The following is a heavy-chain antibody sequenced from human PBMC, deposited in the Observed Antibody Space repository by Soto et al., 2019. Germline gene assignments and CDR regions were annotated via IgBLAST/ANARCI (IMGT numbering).Heavy chain of an antibody. CDR3: ARDLRGIAGYYYYYYGMDV. Sequence: ASVKVSCKASGYTFTSYGISWVRQAPGQGLEWMGWISAYNGNTNYAQKLQGRVTMTTDTSTSTAYMELRSLRSDDTAVYYCARDLRGIAGYYYYYYGMDVWGQGTTVTV. CDR1: GYTFTSYG. D-gene: IGHD6-13*01. CDR2: ISAYNGNT. V-gene: IGHV1-18*01. J-gene: IGHJ6*02.